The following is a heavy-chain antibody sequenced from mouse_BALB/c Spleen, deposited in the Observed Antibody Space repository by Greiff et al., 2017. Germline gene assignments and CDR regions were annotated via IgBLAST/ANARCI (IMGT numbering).Heavy chain of an antibody. CDR2: IYPGGGYT. D-gene: IGHD2-1*01. J-gene: IGHJ4*01. CDR3: ARSPYGNYGMDY. V-gene: IGHV1-63*02. Sequence: VQLQQSGAELVRPGTSVKISCKASGYTFTNYWLGWVKQRPGHGLEWIGDIYPGGGYTNYNEKFKGKATLTADTSSSTAYMQLSSLTSEDSAVYFCARSPYGNYGMDYWGQGTSVTVSS. CDR1: GYTFTNYW.